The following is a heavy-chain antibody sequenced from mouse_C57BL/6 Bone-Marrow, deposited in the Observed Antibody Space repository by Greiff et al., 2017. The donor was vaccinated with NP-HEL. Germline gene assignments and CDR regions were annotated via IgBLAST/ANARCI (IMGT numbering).Heavy chain of an antibody. V-gene: IGHV1-64*01. CDR1: GYTFTSYW. J-gene: IGHJ4*01. Sequence: QVQLQQPGAELVKPGASVKLSCKASGYTFTSYWMHWVKQRPGQGLEWIGMIHPNSGSTNYNEKFKSKATLTVDKSSSTAYMQLSSLTSEDSAVYYCARILYWRYYYAMDDWGQGTSVTVSS. CDR3: ARILYWRYYYAMDD. D-gene: IGHD4-1*01. CDR2: IHPNSGST.